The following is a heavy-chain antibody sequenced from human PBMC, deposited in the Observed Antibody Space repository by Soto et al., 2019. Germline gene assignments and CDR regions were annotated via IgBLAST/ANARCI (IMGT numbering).Heavy chain of an antibody. V-gene: IGHV3-23*01. CDR3: AKAGRGLYAFDI. Sequence: EVQLLESGGGLVQPGGSLRLSCAASGFTFSSYAMSWVRQAPGKGLEWVSAISGSGGSTYYADSVKGRFTISRDNSKNTLYLHMNSLRAEDTAVYYCAKAGRGLYAFDIWGQGTMVTVSS. CDR2: ISGSGGST. CDR1: GFTFSSYA. J-gene: IGHJ3*02.